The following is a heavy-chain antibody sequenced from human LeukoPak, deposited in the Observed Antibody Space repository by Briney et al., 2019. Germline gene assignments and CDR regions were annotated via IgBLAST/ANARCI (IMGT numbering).Heavy chain of an antibody. Sequence: GTSVKGSCKTSGFTFTSSAVQWVRQARGQRLEWIGWIVVGSGNTNYAQKFQERVTITRDMSTSTAYMELSSLRSEDTAVYYCAADSGSDYDNSPGPDAFDIWGQGTMVTVSS. CDR1: GFTFTSSA. V-gene: IGHV1-58*01. J-gene: IGHJ3*02. CDR3: AADSGSDYDNSPGPDAFDI. CDR2: IVVGSGNT. D-gene: IGHD5-12*01.